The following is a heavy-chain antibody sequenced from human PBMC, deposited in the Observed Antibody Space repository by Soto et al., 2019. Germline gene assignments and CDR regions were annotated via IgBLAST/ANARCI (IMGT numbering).Heavy chain of an antibody. CDR1: GGSISSYF. J-gene: IGHJ4*02. V-gene: IGHV4-59*01. CDR3: ATWGPPARGRVHFDN. Sequence: KTSETLSLTCTVSGGSISSYFWSWIRQPPGKGLEWIGYVYYSGTTNYNPSLKSRVTISLDKSKAQFSLTLKSVTAADTAVYYCATWGPPARGRVHFDNWSQGTLVTVSS. CDR2: VYYSGTT. D-gene: IGHD1-26*01.